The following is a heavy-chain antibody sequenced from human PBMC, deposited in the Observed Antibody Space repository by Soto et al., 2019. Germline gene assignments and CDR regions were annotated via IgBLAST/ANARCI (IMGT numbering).Heavy chain of an antibody. Sequence: SETLSLTCTVSGGSVRSDNYYWSWIRQPPGKGLEWIGYIYNSGSTKYNPSLESRVTIPGDTSDNQFSLNLISVTTADTAVYYCAALKRMVARAYWGQGALVTVSS. CDR3: AALKRMVARAY. J-gene: IGHJ4*02. D-gene: IGHD2-8*01. CDR1: GGSVRSDNYY. CDR2: IYNSGST. V-gene: IGHV4-61*01.